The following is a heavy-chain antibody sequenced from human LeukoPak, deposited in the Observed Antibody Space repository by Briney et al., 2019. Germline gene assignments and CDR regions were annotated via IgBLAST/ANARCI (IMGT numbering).Heavy chain of an antibody. Sequence: GGSLRLSCAASGFTFSSYAMHWVRQAPGKGLEWVAVISYDGSNKYYADSVKGRFTISRDNSKNTLYLQMNSLRAEDTAVYYCARDPKGLSIYWGQGTLVTVSS. J-gene: IGHJ4*02. CDR3: ARDPKGLSIY. CDR1: GFTFSSYA. V-gene: IGHV3-30-3*01. D-gene: IGHD2-2*01. CDR2: ISYDGSNK.